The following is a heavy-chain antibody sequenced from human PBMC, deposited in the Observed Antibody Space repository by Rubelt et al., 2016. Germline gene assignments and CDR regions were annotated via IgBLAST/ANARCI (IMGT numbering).Heavy chain of an antibody. D-gene: IGHD1-1*01. CDR2: ISNSGGST. CDR3: VRIISATHVWVDP. V-gene: IGHV3-23*04. CDR1: GFTFSSYA. Sequence: EVQLVESGGGLVKPGGSLRLSCAASGFTFSSYALSWVRQAPGKGLEWVSGISNSGGSTYYADSVKGRFTFSRDNSKNTLYLERNNLRAEDTAVYYCVRIISATHVWVDPWGQGTLVTVAS. J-gene: IGHJ5*02.